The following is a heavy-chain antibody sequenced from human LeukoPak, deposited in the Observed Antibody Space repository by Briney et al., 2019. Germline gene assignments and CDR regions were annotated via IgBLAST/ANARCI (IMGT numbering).Heavy chain of an antibody. J-gene: IGHJ4*02. V-gene: IGHV4-34*01. Sequence: SETLSLTCAVYGGSFSGYYWSWIRQPPGKGLEWIGEINHSGSTNYNPSLKSRVTISVDTSKNQFSLKLSSVTAADTAVYYCARVENCSGGSCYLDYWGQGTLVIVSS. CDR1: GGSFSGYY. CDR3: ARVENCSGGSCYLDY. CDR2: INHSGST. D-gene: IGHD2-15*01.